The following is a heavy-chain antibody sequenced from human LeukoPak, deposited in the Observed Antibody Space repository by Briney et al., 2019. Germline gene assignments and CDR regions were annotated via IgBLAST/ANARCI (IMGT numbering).Heavy chain of an antibody. J-gene: IGHJ3*02. Sequence: GGSLRLSCAASGFTLSSYALSWVRQAPGKGLEWVSSISSSGGSTFYADSVKGRFTISRGEPKNTLYLQMNSLRAEDTAMYYCARARGYDMDDAFDIWGQGTMVTVSS. D-gene: IGHD5-12*01. CDR1: GFTLSSYA. V-gene: IGHV3-23*01. CDR2: ISSSGGST. CDR3: ARARGYDMDDAFDI.